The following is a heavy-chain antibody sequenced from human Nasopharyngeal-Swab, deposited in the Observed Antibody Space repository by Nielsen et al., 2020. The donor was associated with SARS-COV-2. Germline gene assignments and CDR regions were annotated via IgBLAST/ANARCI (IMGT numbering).Heavy chain of an antibody. V-gene: IGHV1-18*01. CDR2: IGAYNGNT. CDR1: GYIFTSYD. CDR3: ARHGVAEDY. D-gene: IGHD3-3*01. J-gene: IGHJ4*02. Sequence: ASVKVSCKASGYIFTSYDISWVRQARGQGLEWMGWIGAYNGNTNYAQKFQDRVTMTTDPSTSTVYMELRSLRSDDTAVYDCARHGVAEDYWGQGTLVTVSS.